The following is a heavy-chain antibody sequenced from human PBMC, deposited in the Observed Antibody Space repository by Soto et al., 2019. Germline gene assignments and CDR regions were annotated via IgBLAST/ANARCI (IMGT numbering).Heavy chain of an antibody. J-gene: IGHJ6*02. Sequence: GGSLRLSCAASGFTFSSYGMHWVRQAPGKGLEWVAVISYDGSNKYYADSVKGRFTISRDNSKNTLYLQMNSLRAEDTAVYYCAKDWEQLVLEYYYGMDVWGQGTTVTVSS. CDR1: GFTFSSYG. D-gene: IGHD6-6*01. V-gene: IGHV3-30*18. CDR3: AKDWEQLVLEYYYGMDV. CDR2: ISYDGSNK.